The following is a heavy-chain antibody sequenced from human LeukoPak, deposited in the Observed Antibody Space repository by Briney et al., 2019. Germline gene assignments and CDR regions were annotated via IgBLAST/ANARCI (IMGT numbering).Heavy chain of an antibody. CDR2: INWNGGST. CDR3: ARWGSGYNLFDY. D-gene: IGHD3-3*01. V-gene: IGHV3-20*04. Sequence: PGGSLRLSCAPSGFIFEDYGMHWVRQAPGKGLEWVSGINWNGGSTGYADSVKGRFTISRDNAKNSLYLQMNSLRAEDTALYYCARWGSGYNLFDYWGQGIPVTVSS. CDR1: GFIFEDYG. J-gene: IGHJ4*02.